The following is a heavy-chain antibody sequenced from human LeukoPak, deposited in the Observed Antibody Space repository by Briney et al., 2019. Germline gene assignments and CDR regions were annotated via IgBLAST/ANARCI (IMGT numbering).Heavy chain of an antibody. Sequence: PGGSLRLSCAASGFTFSSYGMHWVRQAPGKGLEWVAVISYDGSNKYYADSVKGRFTISRDNSKNTLYLQMNSLRAEDTAVYYCAKETNYYDSSGYYWGQGTLVTVSS. J-gene: IGHJ4*02. CDR1: GFTFSSYG. V-gene: IGHV3-30*18. CDR2: ISYDGSNK. CDR3: AKETNYYDSSGYY. D-gene: IGHD3-22*01.